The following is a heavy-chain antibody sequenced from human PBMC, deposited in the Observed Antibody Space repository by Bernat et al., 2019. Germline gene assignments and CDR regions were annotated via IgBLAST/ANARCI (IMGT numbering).Heavy chain of an antibody. CDR2: ISSSSSYI. D-gene: IGHD2-15*01. Sequence: EVQLVESGGGLVKPGGSLRLSCAASGFTFSTYSMNWVRQAPGKGLEWGLSISSSSSYICYAESVKGRFTISRDNAKNSLYLQMNSLRAEDTAVYYCVRACSGGSCYYEYFQHWGQGTLVTVSS. J-gene: IGHJ1*01. CDR3: VRACSGGSCYYEYFQH. CDR1: GFTFSTYS. V-gene: IGHV3-21*01.